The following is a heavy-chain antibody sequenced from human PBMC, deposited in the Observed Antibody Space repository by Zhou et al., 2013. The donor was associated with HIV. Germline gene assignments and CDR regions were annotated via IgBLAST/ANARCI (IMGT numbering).Heavy chain of an antibody. J-gene: IGHJ3*02. CDR3: TRGIVVVVAYDAFDI. V-gene: IGHV1-69*11. Sequence: QVQLVQSGPEVKKPGSSVKVSCKASGGTFSTYAISWVRQAPGQGLEWMGWISSYRGHTNYAQKLQGRVTITADASTSTAYMDLTSLRFDDTAVYYCTRGIVVVVAYDAFDIWGQGTMVTVSS. D-gene: IGHD2-15*01. CDR1: GGTFSTYA. CDR2: ISSYRGHT.